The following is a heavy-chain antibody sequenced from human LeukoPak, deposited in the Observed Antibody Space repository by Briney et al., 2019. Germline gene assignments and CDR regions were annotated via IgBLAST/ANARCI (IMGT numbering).Heavy chain of an antibody. D-gene: IGHD6-25*01. CDR1: GYTFTSYY. CDR2: INPSGGST. V-gene: IGHV1-46*01. CDR3: ARVSGMGKGIRYYYYMDV. Sequence: ASVRVSCKASGYTFTSYYMHWGRQAPGQGLEWMGIINPSGGSTSYAQKFQGRVTMTRDMSTSTVYMELSSLRSEDTAVYYCARVSGMGKGIRYYYYMDVWGKGTTVTVSS. J-gene: IGHJ6*03.